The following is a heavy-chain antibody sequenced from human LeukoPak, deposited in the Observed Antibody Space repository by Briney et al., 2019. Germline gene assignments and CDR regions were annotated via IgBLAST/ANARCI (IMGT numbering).Heavy chain of an antibody. CDR1: GGSISSYY. V-gene: IGHV4-59*01. CDR2: IYYSGST. Sequence: SETQSLTYTVSGGSISSYYWRWIRQPPGEGLEWIGFIYYSGSTNYNPSLKSRVTISVDTSKNQFSLKLSSVTAADTAVYYCARSWQQLAHDAFDIWGQGTMVTVSS. D-gene: IGHD6-13*01. J-gene: IGHJ3*02. CDR3: ARSWQQLAHDAFDI.